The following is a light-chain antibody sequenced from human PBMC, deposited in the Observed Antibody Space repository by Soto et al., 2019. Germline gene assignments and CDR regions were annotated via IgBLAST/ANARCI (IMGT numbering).Light chain of an antibody. Sequence: SVLTQPPSVSAAPGLKVTISCSGSSSNIGNNYVSWYQQFPGTAPKVIIFDNDERASGTPDRFSGSKSGTSATLVITELQTGDEADYYCGTWDSTLSSDVFGGGTKVTVL. CDR3: GTWDSTLSSDV. CDR2: DND. V-gene: IGLV1-51*01. CDR1: SSNIGNNY. J-gene: IGLJ3*02.